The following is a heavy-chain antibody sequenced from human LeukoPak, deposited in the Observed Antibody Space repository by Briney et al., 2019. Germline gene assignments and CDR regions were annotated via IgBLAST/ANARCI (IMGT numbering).Heavy chain of an antibody. CDR3: ATSSSWRTYYYYYGMDV. V-gene: IGHV1-2*02. J-gene: IGHJ6*02. CDR1: GYTFTGYY. Sequence: ASVKVSCKASGYTFTGYYMHWVRQAPGQGLEWMGWINPNSGGTNYAQKFQGRVTMTRDTSISTAYMGLSRLRSDDTAVYYCATSSSWRTYYYYYGMDVWGQGTTVTVSS. CDR2: INPNSGGT. D-gene: IGHD6-13*01.